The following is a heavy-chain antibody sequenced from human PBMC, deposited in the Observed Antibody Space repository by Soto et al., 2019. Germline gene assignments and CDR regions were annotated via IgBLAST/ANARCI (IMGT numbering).Heavy chain of an antibody. V-gene: IGHV3-7*01. D-gene: IGHD3-9*01. J-gene: IGHJ6*03. CDR3: AREVLRYFDWAPLYYCMDV. CDR1: GFTFSSYW. CDR2: IKQDGSEK. Sequence: GGSLRLSCAASGFTFSSYWMSWVRQAPGKGLEWVANIKQDGSEKYYVDSVKGRFTISRDNAKNSLYLQMNSLRAEDTAVYYCAREVLRYFDWAPLYYCMDVWGKGTTVTVSS.